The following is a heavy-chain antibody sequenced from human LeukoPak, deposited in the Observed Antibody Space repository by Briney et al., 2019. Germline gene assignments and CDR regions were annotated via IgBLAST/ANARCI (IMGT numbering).Heavy chain of an antibody. Sequence: GASLRLSCAASGFTFNNYAVNWVRQAPGKGLEWVSAISFSGGTTYYADSVKGRFTISRGNSKNTVYLQMNSLSADDTALYYCAKARSSGWYKGGFDYWGQGTLVTVSS. CDR2: ISFSGGTT. V-gene: IGHV3-23*01. J-gene: IGHJ4*02. CDR1: GFTFNNYA. D-gene: IGHD6-19*01. CDR3: AKARSSGWYKGGFDY.